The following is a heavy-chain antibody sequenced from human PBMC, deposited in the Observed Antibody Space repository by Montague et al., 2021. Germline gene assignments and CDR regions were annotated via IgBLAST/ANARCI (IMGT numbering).Heavy chain of an antibody. V-gene: IGHV4-59*13. D-gene: IGHD1-1*01. Sequence: SEALSLTCTVSGGSISNYFWTWIRQSPGKGLEWIGFIFYSGRTNFNPSLKSRVTISLDTSKNQFSLNLSSVTAADTAVYYCARDTTTDGFDIWGQGTMVTVSS. J-gene: IGHJ3*02. CDR2: IFYSGRT. CDR3: ARDTTTDGFDI. CDR1: GGSISNYF.